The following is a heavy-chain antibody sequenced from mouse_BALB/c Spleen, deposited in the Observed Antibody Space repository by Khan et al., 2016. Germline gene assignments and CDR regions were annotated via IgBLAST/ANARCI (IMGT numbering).Heavy chain of an antibody. J-gene: IGHJ3*01. D-gene: IGHD2-10*02. CDR1: GYTFTDYS. V-gene: IGHV9-2-1*01. CDR3: ARYGNAWFAY. CDR2: INTETGEP. Sequence: QIQLVQSGPELKKPGETVKISCKASGYTFTDYSMHWVKQAPGKGLKWMGWINTETGEPTYADDFKGRFAFSLETSASTAYLQINNLKNEDTATYFGARYGNAWFAYWGQGTLVTVSA.